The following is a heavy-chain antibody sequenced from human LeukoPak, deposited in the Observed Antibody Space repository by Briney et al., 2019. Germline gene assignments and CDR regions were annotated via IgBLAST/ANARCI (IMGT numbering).Heavy chain of an antibody. CDR3: ASIGGVTTLGY. D-gene: IGHD3-16*01. Sequence: SGGSLRHSCAASGFTFSSYSMNWVRQAPGKGLEWVSSISSSSSYIYYADSVKGRFTISRDNAKNSLYLQMNSLRAEDTAVYYCASIGGVTTLGYWGQGTLVTVSS. J-gene: IGHJ4*02. CDR1: GFTFSSYS. V-gene: IGHV3-21*01. CDR2: ISSSSSYI.